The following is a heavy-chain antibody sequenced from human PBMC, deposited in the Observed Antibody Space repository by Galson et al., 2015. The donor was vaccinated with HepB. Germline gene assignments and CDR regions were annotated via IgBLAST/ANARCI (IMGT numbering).Heavy chain of an antibody. CDR1: GFTFSSYA. Sequence: SLRLSCAASGFTFSSYAMHWVRQAPGKGLEWVAVISYDGSNKYYADSVKGRFTISRDNSKNTLYLQMNSLRAEDTAVYYCARDLNYYYDSSGYTYYYYYGMDVWGQGTTVTVSS. J-gene: IGHJ6*02. CDR2: ISYDGSNK. D-gene: IGHD3-22*01. CDR3: ARDLNYYYDSSGYTYYYYYGMDV. V-gene: IGHV3-30-3*01.